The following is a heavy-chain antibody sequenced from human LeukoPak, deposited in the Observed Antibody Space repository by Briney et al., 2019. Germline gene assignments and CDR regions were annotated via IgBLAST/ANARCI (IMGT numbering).Heavy chain of an antibody. CDR3: ARSGRVGPTTWFDP. Sequence: ESLKISCKGSGYSFNSYWIGWVRQMPGKGLEWMGIIYPGDSETRYSPSFQGQVVFSVDKSISTADLQWSSLKASDTAIYYCARSGRVGPTTWFDPWGQGTLVTGSA. D-gene: IGHD1-26*01. CDR2: IYPGDSET. CDR1: GYSFNSYW. V-gene: IGHV5-51*01. J-gene: IGHJ5*02.